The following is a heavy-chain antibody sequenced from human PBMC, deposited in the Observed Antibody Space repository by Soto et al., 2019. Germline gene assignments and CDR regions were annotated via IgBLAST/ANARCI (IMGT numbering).Heavy chain of an antibody. D-gene: IGHD2-15*01. CDR1: GGSISSGGYY. V-gene: IGHV4-31*03. CDR2: IYYSGST. CDR3: ARNRRGVVVAAPFDP. J-gene: IGHJ5*02. Sequence: QVQLQESGPGLVKPSQTLSLTCTVSGGSISSGGYYWSWIRQHPGKGLEWIGYIYYSGSTYYNPSLKRRVTISVDTSKNQFPLKLSSVTAADTAVYYCARNRRGVVVAAPFDPWGQGTLVTVSS.